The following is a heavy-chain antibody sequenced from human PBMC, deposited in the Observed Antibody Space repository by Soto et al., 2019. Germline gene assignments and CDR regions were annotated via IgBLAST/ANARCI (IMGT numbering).Heavy chain of an antibody. D-gene: IGHD3-22*01. CDR1: GFTFSSYA. CDR3: AKGSITMIVVVTS. Sequence: PGGSLRLSCAASGFTFSSYAMSWVRQAPGKGLEWVSAISGSGVSTYYADSVKGRFTISRDNSKNTLYLQINSLRAEYTAVYYCAKGSITMIVVVTSWGQGTLVTVSS. CDR2: ISGSGVST. V-gene: IGHV3-23*01. J-gene: IGHJ5*02.